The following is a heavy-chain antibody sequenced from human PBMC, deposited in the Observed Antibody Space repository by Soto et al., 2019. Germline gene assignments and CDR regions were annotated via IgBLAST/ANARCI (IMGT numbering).Heavy chain of an antibody. J-gene: IGHJ6*02. D-gene: IGHD3-3*01. Sequence: PGGSLRLSCAASGFTFSSYSMNWVRQAPGKGLEWVSSISSSSSYIYYADSVKGRFTISRDNAKNSLYLQMNSLRAEDTAVYYCARDYDFWSGYYTGDPRPYGMDVWGQGTTVTVSS. CDR2: ISSSSSYI. V-gene: IGHV3-21*01. CDR1: GFTFSSYS. CDR3: ARDYDFWSGYYTGDPRPYGMDV.